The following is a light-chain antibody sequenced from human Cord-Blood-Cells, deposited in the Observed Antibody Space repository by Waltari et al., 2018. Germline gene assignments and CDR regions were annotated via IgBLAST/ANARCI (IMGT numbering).Light chain of an antibody. CDR1: QSVSSN. CDR3: QQYNNWPPERT. J-gene: IGKJ1*01. Sequence: EIVMTQSPATLSVSPGERATLSCRASQSVSSNLAWYQQKPGQAPRLLIYGASTRATGIPARFSGSGSGTEFTLTFSSLQSEDFAVYYCQQYNNWPPERTFGQGTKVEIK. CDR2: GAS. V-gene: IGKV3-15*01.